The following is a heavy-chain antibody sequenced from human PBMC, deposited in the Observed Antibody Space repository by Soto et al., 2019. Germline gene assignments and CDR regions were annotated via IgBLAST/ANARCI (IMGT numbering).Heavy chain of an antibody. CDR1: GFTFSSNA. Sequence: QVQLVESGGGVVQPGRSLRLSCAASGFTFSSNAMHWVRQAPGKRLEWVAVISYDGSNKYYADSVKGRFTISRDNSKNKLYLPMNSLRAEDTAVYYCARDASGSYYYYYGMDVWGQGTTVTVSS. V-gene: IGHV3-30-3*01. D-gene: IGHD1-26*01. CDR2: ISYDGSNK. J-gene: IGHJ6*02. CDR3: ARDASGSYYYYYGMDV.